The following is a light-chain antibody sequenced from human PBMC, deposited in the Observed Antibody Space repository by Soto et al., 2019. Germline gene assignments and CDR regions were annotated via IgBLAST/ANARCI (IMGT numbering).Light chain of an antibody. Sequence: DIMMTQSPDSLAVSLGERATINCKSSQSVLYTSNNKNYLVWYQQKPGQPPKLLIYWASTRESGVPDRFSGSGSGTDFTLTISSLQAEDVAVYYCQQHYSTPYTFGQGTKLEIK. J-gene: IGKJ2*01. CDR1: QSVLYTSNNKNY. CDR2: WAS. CDR3: QQHYSTPYT. V-gene: IGKV4-1*01.